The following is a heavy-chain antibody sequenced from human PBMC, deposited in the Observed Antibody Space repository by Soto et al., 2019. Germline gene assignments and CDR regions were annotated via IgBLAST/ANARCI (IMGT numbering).Heavy chain of an antibody. CDR2: ISYDGSNK. V-gene: IGHV3-30-3*01. CDR3: ARGEYYDILTGYYNLDY. Sequence: GGSLRLSCAASGFTFSSYAMHWVRQAPGKGLEWVAVISYDGSNKYYADSVKGRFTISRDNSKNTLYLQMNSLRAEDTAVYYCARGEYYDILTGYYNLDYWGQGTLVTVSS. D-gene: IGHD3-9*01. J-gene: IGHJ4*02. CDR1: GFTFSSYA.